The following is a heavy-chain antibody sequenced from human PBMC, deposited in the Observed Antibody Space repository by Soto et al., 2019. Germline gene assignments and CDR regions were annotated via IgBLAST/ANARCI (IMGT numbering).Heavy chain of an antibody. V-gene: IGHV2-5*02. D-gene: IGHD6-25*01. Sequence: QDTLKESGATLVKPKQTLTLTCSFSGFSFSTSGVGVGWIRQPPGKALEWLALIYWDDDKRYSPSLKSKLIITKDTSRNQVLLTVTNVDPVDTATYYCARHLAGFFDYWGQGSLVTVSS. J-gene: IGHJ4*02. CDR2: IYWDDDK. CDR1: GFSFSTSGVG. CDR3: ARHLAGFFDY.